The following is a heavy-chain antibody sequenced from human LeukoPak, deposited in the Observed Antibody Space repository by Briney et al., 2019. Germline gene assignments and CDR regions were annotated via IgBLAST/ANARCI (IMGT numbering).Heavy chain of an antibody. CDR3: ARGAGGDYYFYIDV. V-gene: IGHV3-33*01. CDR2: IWYDGSNK. J-gene: IGHJ6*03. CDR1: GFPFSNYS. D-gene: IGHD1-14*01. Sequence: GSLELSFSASGFPFSNYSMQWARPGPGQGLGWVAIIWYDGSNKDYADSVKGRFTISRDNSKNTLYLQMNSLRAEDTAVYFCARGAGGDYYFYIDVWGKGTTVTVSS.